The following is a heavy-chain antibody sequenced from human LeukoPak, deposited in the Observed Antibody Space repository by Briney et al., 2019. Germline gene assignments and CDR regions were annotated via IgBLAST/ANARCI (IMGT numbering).Heavy chain of an antibody. CDR1: GYTFSNYA. J-gene: IGHJ5*02. Sequence: GASVKVPCKASGYTFSNYAMNWMRQAPGQGLEWMGWINTNTGNPTYAQGFTGRFVFSLDTSVSTAYLQISSLKAEDTAVYFCARELTLAAGALGPWFDPWGQGTLVTVSS. CDR3: ARELTLAAGALGPWFDP. CDR2: INTNTGNP. D-gene: IGHD6-13*01. V-gene: IGHV7-4-1*02.